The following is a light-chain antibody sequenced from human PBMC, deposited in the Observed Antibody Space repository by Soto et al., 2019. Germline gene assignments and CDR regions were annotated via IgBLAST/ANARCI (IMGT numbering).Light chain of an antibody. CDR2: GNT. J-gene: IGLJ3*02. V-gene: IGLV1-40*01. Sequence: QAVVTQSPSVSGAPGQRVTISCTGSSSNIGAIYDVHWYQQLPGTAPKLLISGNTNRPSGVPDRFSGSKSGTSASLAITGLQAEDEADYYCQSYDSSLSGSWVFGGGTKVTVL. CDR1: SSNIGAIYD. CDR3: QSYDSSLSGSWV.